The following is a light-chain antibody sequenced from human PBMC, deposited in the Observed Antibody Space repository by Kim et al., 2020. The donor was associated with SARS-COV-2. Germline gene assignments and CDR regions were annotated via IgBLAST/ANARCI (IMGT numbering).Light chain of an antibody. CDR3: QAWDTTSPVV. V-gene: IGLV3-1*01. J-gene: IGLJ2*01. CDR1: NLGTKY. Sequence: SYELTQPPSVSVSPGQTASITCSGDNLGTKYVCWYQQKPGQSPVVVIYPDTKRPSGIPARFSASNSGNTATLTISGAQTMEEADYYCQAWDTTSPVVFGGGTQLTVL. CDR2: PDT.